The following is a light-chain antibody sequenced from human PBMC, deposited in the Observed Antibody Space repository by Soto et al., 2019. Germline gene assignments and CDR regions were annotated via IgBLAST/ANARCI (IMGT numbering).Light chain of an antibody. J-gene: IGKJ1*01. CDR1: QTISTY. CDR2: DAS. V-gene: IGKV1-39*01. Sequence: IQMTQSPSSLAASVGDRVTITCRASQTISTYINWYRQKSGAAPELLMYDASTLQSGVPSRFSGGGSGTDFTLTISSLQLEDFATYYCQQTYNNPLTLGQGTKVDIK. CDR3: QQTYNNPLT.